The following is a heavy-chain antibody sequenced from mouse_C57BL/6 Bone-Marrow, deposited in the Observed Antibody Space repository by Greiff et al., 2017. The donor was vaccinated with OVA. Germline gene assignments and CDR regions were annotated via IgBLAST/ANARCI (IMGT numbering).Heavy chain of an antibody. CDR1: GFTFSDYY. CDR2: ISNGGGST. Sequence: DVMLVESGGGLVQPGGSLKLSCAASGFTFSDYYMYWVRQTPEKRLEWVAYISNGGGSTYYPDTVKGRFTISRDNAKNTLYLQMSRLKSEDTAMYYCARTGYSNYDYAMDYWGQGTSVTVSS. CDR3: ARTGYSNYDYAMDY. J-gene: IGHJ4*01. D-gene: IGHD2-5*01. V-gene: IGHV5-12*01.